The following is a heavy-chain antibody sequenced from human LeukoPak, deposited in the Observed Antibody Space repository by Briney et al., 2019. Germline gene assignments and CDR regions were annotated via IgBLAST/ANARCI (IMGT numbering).Heavy chain of an antibody. V-gene: IGHV3-21*01. D-gene: IGHD3-22*01. J-gene: IGHJ5*02. CDR3: ARDDNYYDSSGYYANWFDP. CDR2: ISSSSSYI. Sequence: GGSLRLSCAASGFTFSSYSMNWVRQAPGKGLEWVSSISSSSSYIYYADSVKGRFTISRDNAKNSLYLQMNSLRAEDTAVYYCARDDNYYDSSGYYANWFDPWGQGTLVTVSS. CDR1: GFTFSSYS.